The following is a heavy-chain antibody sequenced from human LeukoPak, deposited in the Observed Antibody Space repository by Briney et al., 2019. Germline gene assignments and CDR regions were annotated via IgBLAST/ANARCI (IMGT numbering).Heavy chain of an antibody. Sequence: SETLYLTCTVSGGSISSYYWSWIRQPPGKGLEWIGYIYYSGSTNYNPSLKSRVTISVDRSKNQFSLKLSSVTAADTAVYYCARARYGSGWFDPWGQGTLVTVSS. D-gene: IGHD3-16*02. CDR1: GGSISSYY. V-gene: IGHV4-59*12. CDR3: ARARYGSGWFDP. J-gene: IGHJ5*02. CDR2: IYYSGST.